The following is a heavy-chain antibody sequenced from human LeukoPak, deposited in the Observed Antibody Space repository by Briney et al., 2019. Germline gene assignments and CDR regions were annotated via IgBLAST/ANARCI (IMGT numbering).Heavy chain of an antibody. Sequence: GGSLRLSCLASGFTFSDYYMSWVRQAPGKGLEWISYMSSRGYPTYYAESVKGRFTISRDNAKNTLYLQMHNLRTDDTAVYFCARVGIALTSPFDYWGLGTLVAVSS. V-gene: IGHV3-11*01. CDR3: ARVGIALTSPFDY. D-gene: IGHD1-1*01. J-gene: IGHJ4*02. CDR1: GFTFSDYY. CDR2: MSSRGYPT.